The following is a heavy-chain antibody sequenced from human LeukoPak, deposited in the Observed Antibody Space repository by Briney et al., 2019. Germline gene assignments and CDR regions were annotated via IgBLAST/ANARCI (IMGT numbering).Heavy chain of an antibody. CDR1: GFTFSSYG. D-gene: IGHD5-24*01. Sequence: GGSLRLSCAASGFTFSSYGMHWVRQAPGKGLEWVAFIRYDGCNKYYADSVKGRFTISRDNSKNTLYLQMNSLRAEDTAVYYCANSEMATSFDYWGQGTLVTVSS. CDR2: IRYDGCNK. V-gene: IGHV3-30*02. CDR3: ANSEMATSFDY. J-gene: IGHJ4*02.